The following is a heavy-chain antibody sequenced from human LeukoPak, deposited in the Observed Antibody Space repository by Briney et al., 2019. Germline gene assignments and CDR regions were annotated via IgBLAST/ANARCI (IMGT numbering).Heavy chain of an antibody. CDR3: ARVPGDLRGMDV. D-gene: IGHD1-14*01. Sequence: GGSLRLSCAASGFTFSSYEMNWVRQAPGKGLEWVSYISSSGSTIYYADSVKGRFTISRDNAKNSLYLQMNSLRAEDTAVYYCARVPGDLRGMDVWGKGTTVTISS. V-gene: IGHV3-48*03. CDR2: ISSSGSTI. J-gene: IGHJ6*03. CDR1: GFTFSSYE.